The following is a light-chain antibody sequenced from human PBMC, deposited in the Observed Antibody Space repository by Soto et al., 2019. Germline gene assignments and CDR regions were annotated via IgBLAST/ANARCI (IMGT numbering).Light chain of an antibody. CDR2: SNN. J-gene: IGLJ1*01. Sequence: QFVLTQPPSASGTPGQRVTISCSVSSSNIGSNSVSWYQQLPGTAPKLLIYSNNQRPSGVPDRFSGSKSGTSASLAISGLQSGDEADYYCAAWDDSLNGYVFGTGTKV. CDR3: AAWDDSLNGYV. V-gene: IGLV1-44*01. CDR1: SSNIGSNS.